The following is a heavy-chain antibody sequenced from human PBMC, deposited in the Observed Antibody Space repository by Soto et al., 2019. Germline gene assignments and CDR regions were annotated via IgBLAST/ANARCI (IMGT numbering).Heavy chain of an antibody. CDR1: GGSISSYY. CDR2: IYYSGST. J-gene: IGHJ4*02. Sequence: PSETLSLTCTVSGGSISSYYWSWIRQPPGKGLEWIGYIYYSGSTNYNPSLKSRVTISVDTSKNQFSLKLSSVTAADTAVYYCARGLAAAKPYYFDYWGQGTLVTVSS. V-gene: IGHV4-59*01. D-gene: IGHD6-13*01. CDR3: ARGLAAAKPYYFDY.